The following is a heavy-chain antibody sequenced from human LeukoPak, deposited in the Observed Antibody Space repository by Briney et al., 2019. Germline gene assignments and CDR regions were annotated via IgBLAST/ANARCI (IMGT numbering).Heavy chain of an antibody. J-gene: IGHJ3*02. D-gene: IGHD6-13*01. CDR1: GFTFGDYA. Sequence: GGSLRLSCTASGFTFGDYAMNWFRQAPGKGLEWVGVIRTKAVYGGTTEYAASVKGRFTISRDDSKSIAYLQMTSLKSEDTAVYYCSRPLSSSWYGAFDIWGQGTKVTVSS. V-gene: IGHV3-49*03. CDR2: IRTKAVYGGTT. CDR3: SRPLSSSWYGAFDI.